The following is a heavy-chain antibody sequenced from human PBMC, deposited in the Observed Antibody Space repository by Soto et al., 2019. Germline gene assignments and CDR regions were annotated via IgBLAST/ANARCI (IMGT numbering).Heavy chain of an antibody. D-gene: IGHD1-1*01. CDR1: GFAISRGYY. Sequence: SETLSLTCSVSGFAISRGYYWSWVRQPPGKGLEWIGSIYPSVSSYHNPSLATRLRLSIDTSKNQFTLNLTSVTAADTALYFCAREKVGTTFYDNWGQGIQVTVSS. V-gene: IGHV4-38-2*02. CDR2: IYPSVSS. J-gene: IGHJ4*02. CDR3: AREKVGTTFYDN.